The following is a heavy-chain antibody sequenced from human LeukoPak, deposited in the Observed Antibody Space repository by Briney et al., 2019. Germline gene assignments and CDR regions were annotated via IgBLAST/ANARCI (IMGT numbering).Heavy chain of an antibody. CDR3: ATDLPYSSGWYFDY. CDR2: ISGSGGST. Sequence: GGSLGLSCAASGFTFSSYAMSWVRQAPGKGLEWVSAISGSGGSTYYADSVKGRFTISRDNSKNTLYLQMNSLRAEDTAVYYCATDLPYSSGWYFDYWGQGTLVTVSS. V-gene: IGHV3-23*01. D-gene: IGHD6-19*01. CDR1: GFTFSSYA. J-gene: IGHJ4*02.